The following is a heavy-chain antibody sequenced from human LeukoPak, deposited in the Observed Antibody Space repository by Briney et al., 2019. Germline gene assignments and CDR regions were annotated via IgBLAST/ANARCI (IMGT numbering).Heavy chain of an antibody. Sequence: PGGSLRLSCVGSGFTFSSYWMLWVRQAPGKGLVWVSRINTDGSTTSYADSVKGRFTFSRDNAKNTLYLQMNSLRAEDTAVYYCAKANTAMATRARYFDYWGQGTLVTVSS. CDR2: INTDGSTT. D-gene: IGHD5-18*01. CDR3: AKANTAMATRARYFDY. CDR1: GFTFSSYW. V-gene: IGHV3-74*01. J-gene: IGHJ4*02.